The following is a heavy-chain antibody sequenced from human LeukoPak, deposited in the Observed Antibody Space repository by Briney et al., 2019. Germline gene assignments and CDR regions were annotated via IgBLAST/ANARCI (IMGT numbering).Heavy chain of an antibody. CDR1: GFTFSTNP. CDR2: ISPDNT. CDR3: VKEHVDRALTRSFEI. D-gene: IGHD3-10*01. V-gene: IGHV3-23*01. J-gene: IGHJ3*02. Sequence: GGSLRLSCAASGFTFSTNPMSWVRQAPGKGLEWVSAISPDNTYYADSVKGRLTISRDGSKNTVYLQMNSPRAEDTARYYCVKEHVDRALTRSFEIWGQGTVVTVSS.